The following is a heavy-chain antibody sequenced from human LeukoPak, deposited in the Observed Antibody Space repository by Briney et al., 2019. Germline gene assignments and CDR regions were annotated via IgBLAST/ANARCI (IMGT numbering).Heavy chain of an antibody. CDR2: ISFDGSNK. Sequence: GGSLRLSCAASGFTLSIYSMHWVRQPPGKGLEWVAVISFDGSNKYYADSVKGRFTISRDNSKNTLYLQMNSLRIEDTAVYYCARARYGGNWGELAYWGQGTLVTVSS. CDR1: GFTLSIYS. CDR3: ARARYGGNWGELAY. J-gene: IGHJ4*02. V-gene: IGHV3-30*04. D-gene: IGHD4-23*01.